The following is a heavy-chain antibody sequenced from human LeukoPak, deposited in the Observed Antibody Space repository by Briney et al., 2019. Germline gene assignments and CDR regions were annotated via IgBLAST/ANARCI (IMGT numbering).Heavy chain of an antibody. J-gene: IGHJ3*02. CDR3: ATRGSQLPKGAFDI. V-gene: IGHV1-8*01. D-gene: IGHD1-1*01. CDR1: GYTFTNYD. Sequence: ASVKVSCKASGYTFTNYDINWVRQATGQGLEWMGWMNPNSGNTGYAQKFQGRVTMTRNTSISTAYMELSSLRSEDTAVYYCATRGSQLPKGAFDIWGQGTMVTVPS. CDR2: MNPNSGNT.